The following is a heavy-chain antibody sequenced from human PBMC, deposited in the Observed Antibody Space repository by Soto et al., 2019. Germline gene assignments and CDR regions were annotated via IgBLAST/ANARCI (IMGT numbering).Heavy chain of an antibody. V-gene: IGHV4-59*01. CDR2: IYSSGST. CDR3: ARGRFLEWLLSGWFDP. Sequence: SETLSLTCTVSGGSISNYYWNWIRQSPGKGLDCIGYIYSSGSTHYNPSLQNRVTISIDTSKLQVSLKVNSVTAADTAVYYCARGRFLEWLLSGWFDPWGQGTLVTVSS. J-gene: IGHJ5*02. D-gene: IGHD3-3*01. CDR1: GGSISNYY.